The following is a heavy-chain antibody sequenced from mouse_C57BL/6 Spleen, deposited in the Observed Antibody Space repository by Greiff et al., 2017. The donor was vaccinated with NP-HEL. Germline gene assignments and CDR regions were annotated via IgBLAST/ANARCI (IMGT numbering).Heavy chain of an antibody. Sequence: EVKLVESGGGLVKPGGSLKLSCAASGFTFSSYAMSWVRQTPEKRLEWVATISDGGSYTYYPDNVKGRFTISRDNAKNNLYLQMSHLKSEDTAMYYCARALPYFDYWGQGTTLTVSS. V-gene: IGHV5-4*03. CDR1: GFTFSSYA. CDR2: ISDGGSYT. CDR3: ARALPYFDY. D-gene: IGHD2-1*01. J-gene: IGHJ2*01.